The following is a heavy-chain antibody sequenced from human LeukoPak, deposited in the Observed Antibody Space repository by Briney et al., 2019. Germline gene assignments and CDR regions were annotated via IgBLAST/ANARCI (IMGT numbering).Heavy chain of an antibody. J-gene: IGHJ3*02. V-gene: IGHV3-21*01. D-gene: IGHD6-19*01. CDR1: GFTFSSYS. Sequence: PGGSLRLSCAASGFTFSSYSMNWVRQAPGWGLEWVSSISSSSSYIYYADSVKGRFTISRDNAKNSLYLQMNSLRAEDTAAYYCARVHSSGWYYAFDIWGQGTMVTVSS. CDR3: ARVHSSGWYYAFDI. CDR2: ISSSSSYI.